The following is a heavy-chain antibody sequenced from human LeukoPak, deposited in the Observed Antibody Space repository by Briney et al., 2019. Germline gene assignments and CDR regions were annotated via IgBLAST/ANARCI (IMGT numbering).Heavy chain of an antibody. D-gene: IGHD3-16*01. J-gene: IGHJ6*02. CDR2: LNTDGSST. CDR1: GFTFSSYW. CDR3: ARDDAFRGVGMDV. Sequence: GGSLRLSCAASGFTFSSYWMHWVRQVPGKGLVWVSRLNTDGSSTSYAASVKGRFTISRDNARNTLYLQMNSLRAEDTAVYYCARDDAFRGVGMDVWGQGTTVTVSS. V-gene: IGHV3-74*01.